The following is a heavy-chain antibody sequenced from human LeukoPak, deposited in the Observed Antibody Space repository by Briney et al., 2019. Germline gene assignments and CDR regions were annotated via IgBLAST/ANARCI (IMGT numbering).Heavy chain of an antibody. CDR1: GGSLSRSSYY. CDR3: ARQRDYYDGTFDN. D-gene: IGHD3-22*01. Sequence: PSETLSLTCTVSGGSLSRSSYYWGWIRQPPGKGLEWIGTIYYTGSAFYNPSLKSRVTISVDTSKNQFSLRLSSVTAAGTAIYYCARQRDYYDGTFDNWGQGTLVTVSS. J-gene: IGHJ4*02. V-gene: IGHV4-39*01. CDR2: IYYTGSA.